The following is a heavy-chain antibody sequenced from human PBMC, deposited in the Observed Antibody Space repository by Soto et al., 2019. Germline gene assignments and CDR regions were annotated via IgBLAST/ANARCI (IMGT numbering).Heavy chain of an antibody. CDR1: GYTFTNFY. J-gene: IGHJ3*01. V-gene: IGHV1-46*03. Sequence: QVQLVQSGAEVKKPGASVRVSCKSSGYTFTNFYIDRVRQAPGQGLERMGIINANGGSTNYVQKYQGRVNMTRDTSTSTVYMELSSLRSEDTAVYYCARAAWTTVTNRWKDVFDVWGQGTMVTVSS. D-gene: IGHD4-4*01. CDR2: INANGGST. CDR3: ARAAWTTVTNRWKDVFDV.